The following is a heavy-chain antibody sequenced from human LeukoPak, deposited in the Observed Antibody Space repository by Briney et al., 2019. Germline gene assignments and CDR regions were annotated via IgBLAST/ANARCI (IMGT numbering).Heavy chain of an antibody. D-gene: IGHD3-3*01. J-gene: IGHJ4*02. Sequence: GGSLRLSCAASGFTFSSYSMNWVRQAPGKGLEWVSSISSSSSYIYYPDSEKGRFTISRDNAKNSLYLQMNSLRDEDTAVYYCARRKSGYQTFDYWGQGTLVTVSS. V-gene: IGHV3-21*01. CDR2: ISSSSSYI. CDR1: GFTFSSYS. CDR3: ARRKSGYQTFDY.